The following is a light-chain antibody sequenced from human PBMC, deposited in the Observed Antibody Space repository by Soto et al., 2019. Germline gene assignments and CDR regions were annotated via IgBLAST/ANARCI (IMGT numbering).Light chain of an antibody. Sequence: EIVMTQSPATLSVSPGDGATLSCRASQSVDSNLAWYQQKPGQTPRLLIYGTSTRPTGIPARFSGSGSGTEFALTITSLHPEDYPVYSCQQYNDRPLTFGGGTKVDI. CDR3: QQYNDRPLT. CDR1: QSVDSN. CDR2: GTS. J-gene: IGKJ4*01. V-gene: IGKV3D-15*01.